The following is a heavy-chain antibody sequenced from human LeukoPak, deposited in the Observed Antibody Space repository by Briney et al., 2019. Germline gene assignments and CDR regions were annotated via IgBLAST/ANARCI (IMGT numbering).Heavy chain of an antibody. D-gene: IGHD4-23*01. J-gene: IGHJ4*02. CDR2: IYHSGST. CDR1: GGSISSGGYY. Sequence: PSQTLSLTCTVSGGSISSGGYYWSWIRQPPGKGLEWIGSIYHSGSTYYNPSLKSRVTISVDTSKNQFSLKLSSVTAADAAVYYCARVGDYGGLFYWGQGTLVTVSS. CDR3: ARVGDYGGLFY. V-gene: IGHV4-30-2*03.